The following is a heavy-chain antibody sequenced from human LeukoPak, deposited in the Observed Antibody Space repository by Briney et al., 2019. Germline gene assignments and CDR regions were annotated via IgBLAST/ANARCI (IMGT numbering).Heavy chain of an antibody. V-gene: IGHV4-34*01. CDR2: INHSGST. D-gene: IGHD3-22*01. Sequence: SETLSLTCAVYGGSFSGYYWSWIRQPPGKGLEWIGEINHSGSTNYNPSLKSRVTISVDTSKNQFSLKLSSVTAADTAVYYCARGRAWYYYDSSGYYFDYWGQGTLVTVSS. J-gene: IGHJ4*02. CDR1: GGSFSGYY. CDR3: ARGRAWYYYDSSGYYFDY.